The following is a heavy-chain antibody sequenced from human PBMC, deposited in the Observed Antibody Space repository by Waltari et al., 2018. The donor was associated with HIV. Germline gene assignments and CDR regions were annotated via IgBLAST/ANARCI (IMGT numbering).Heavy chain of an antibody. V-gene: IGHV1-69*12. D-gene: IGHD5-18*01. CDR1: VGAFSINA. CDR3: ARDRGYSYGYGGGPTRFDY. CDR2: IIPIFGTP. Sequence: QVQLVQSGAVVKKPGPSVKVCCKPSVGAFSINASSWVRQPPGQGLEWMGGIIPIFGTPNYARKFQGRVTITADESTSTAYMELSSRRSEDTAVYYCARDRGYSYGYGGGPTRFDYWGQGTLVTVSS. J-gene: IGHJ4*02.